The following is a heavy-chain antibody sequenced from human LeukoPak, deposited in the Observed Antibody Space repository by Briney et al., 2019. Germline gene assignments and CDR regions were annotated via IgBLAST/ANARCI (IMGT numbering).Heavy chain of an antibody. CDR1: GFTFSSYS. CDR2: ISSSSSTI. D-gene: IGHD4-17*01. Sequence: GGSLRLSCAASGFTFSSYSMNWVRQAPGKGLEWVSYISSSSSTIYYADSVKGRFTISRDNAKNSLYLQMNSLRAEDTAVYYCARDHDYGDYSDAFDIWGQGTMVTVS. V-gene: IGHV3-48*04. J-gene: IGHJ3*02. CDR3: ARDHDYGDYSDAFDI.